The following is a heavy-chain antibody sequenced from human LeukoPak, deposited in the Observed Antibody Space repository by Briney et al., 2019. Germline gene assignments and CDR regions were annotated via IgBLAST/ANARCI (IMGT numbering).Heavy chain of an antibody. CDR2: IQNDGINM. CDR1: DMTFGNYG. CDR3: AKGLRKLIVGSTEYYFDY. D-gene: IGHD1-26*01. J-gene: IGHJ4*02. Sequence: PGGSLRLSCAASDMTFGNYGMHWVRQAPGKGLEWVAFIQNDGINMFYGDSVKGRFSISRDNSKNTLYLQMNSLRAEDTAVYYCAKGLRKLIVGSTEYYFDYWGQGTLVTVSS. V-gene: IGHV3-30*02.